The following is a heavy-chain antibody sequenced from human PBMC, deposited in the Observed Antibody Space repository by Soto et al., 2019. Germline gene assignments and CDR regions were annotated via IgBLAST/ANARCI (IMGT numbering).Heavy chain of an antibody. CDR3: ARDGLTAFGMIPPSDVHV. Sequence: GGSLRLSCTASGFTFNSHTMHWVRQAPGEGLEWVAVISYDGSYKFYADSVKGRFTISRGNSKSTLYLQMNRLTAADTAIYYCARDGLTAFGMIPPSDVHVWGQGTTVTVSS. CDR1: GFTFNSHT. CDR2: ISYDGSYK. V-gene: IGHV3-30-3*01. J-gene: IGHJ6*02. D-gene: IGHD3-3*01.